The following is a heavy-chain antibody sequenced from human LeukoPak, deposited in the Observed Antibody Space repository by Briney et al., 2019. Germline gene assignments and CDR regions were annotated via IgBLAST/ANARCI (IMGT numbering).Heavy chain of an antibody. CDR1: GGTFSSYA. J-gene: IGHJ4*02. V-gene: IGHV1-69*05. CDR2: IIPIFGTA. D-gene: IGHD3-10*01. Sequence: ASVKVSCKASGGTFSSYAISWVRQAPGQGLEWMGRIIPIFGTANYAQKFQGRVTITTDESTSTAYMELSSLRSEDTAVYYCVAIWFGELIEDYWGQGTLVTVSS. CDR3: VAIWFGELIEDY.